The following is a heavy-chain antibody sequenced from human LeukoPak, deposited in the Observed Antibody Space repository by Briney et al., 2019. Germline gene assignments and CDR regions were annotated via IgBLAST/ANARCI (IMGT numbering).Heavy chain of an antibody. CDR1: GGSISSGSYY. CDR2: IYTSGST. D-gene: IGHD4-17*01. J-gene: IGHJ4*02. CDR3: ARAVYGDFDY. Sequence: SETLSLTXTVSGGSISSGSYYWSWIRQPAGKGLEWIGRIYTSGSTNYNPSLKSRVTISVDTSKNQFSLKLSSVTAADTAVYYCARAVYGDFDYWGQGTLVTVSS. V-gene: IGHV4-61*02.